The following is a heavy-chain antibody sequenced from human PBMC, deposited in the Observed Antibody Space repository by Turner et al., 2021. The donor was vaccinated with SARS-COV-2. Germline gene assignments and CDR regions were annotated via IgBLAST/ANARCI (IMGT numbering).Heavy chain of an antibody. V-gene: IGHV3-23*01. D-gene: IGHD3-10*01. J-gene: IGHJ6*02. CDR2: ISGSGDIT. Sequence: EVQLLESGGGLVQPGGSLRLSCAASGFTFTTYALSWVRQAPGKGLDWVSDISGSGDITYYADSVKGRFTISRDNSMNTMFLQMSSLGAGDTATYYCARNWFAPFDIWGQGTTVTVSS. CDR3: ARNWFAPFDI. CDR1: GFTFTTYA.